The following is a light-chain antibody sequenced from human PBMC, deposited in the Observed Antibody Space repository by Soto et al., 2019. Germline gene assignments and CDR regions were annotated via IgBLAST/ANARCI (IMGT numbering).Light chain of an antibody. CDR3: QQYGRSPGT. CDR1: QSVSSNY. V-gene: IGKV3-20*01. CDR2: GAS. Sequence: EIVLTQSPGTQSLSPGERATLSCRASQSVSSNYLAWYQQKPGQAPRLLIYGASSRSTGIPDRFSGSGSGTDFRLTISRLEPEDSSVYYCQQYGRSPGTFGQGTKVEIK. J-gene: IGKJ1*01.